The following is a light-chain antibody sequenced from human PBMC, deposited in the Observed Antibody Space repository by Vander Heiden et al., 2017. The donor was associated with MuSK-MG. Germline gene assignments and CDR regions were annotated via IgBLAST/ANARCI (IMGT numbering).Light chain of an antibody. CDR2: AAP. CDR3: QQYDSSLLT. CDR1: NPVSTSY. V-gene: IGKV3-20*01. J-gene: IGKJ4*01. Sequence: TFFCSSVEKAVPVCSAGNPVSTSYLSWYQQKPGQAPKLLIYAAPSLPSGIPDRFSGSGSGTDFTLTISSLEPEDFAVYYCQQYDSSLLTSGRGTKVEIK.